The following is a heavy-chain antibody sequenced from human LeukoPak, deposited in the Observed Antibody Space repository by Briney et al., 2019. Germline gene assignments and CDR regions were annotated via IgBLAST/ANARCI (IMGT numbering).Heavy chain of an antibody. Sequence: PSETLSLTCTVSGGSFSNYFWTWIRQPPGKGLEWIGEISLSGTIKYSPSLKSRVTISVDTSKNQFSLKLSTVTAADTAVYYCALSTTTVTTRTLDYWGQGALVIVSS. CDR2: ISLSGTI. D-gene: IGHD4-17*01. J-gene: IGHJ4*02. V-gene: IGHV4-34*01. CDR1: GGSFSNYF. CDR3: ALSTTTVTTRTLDY.